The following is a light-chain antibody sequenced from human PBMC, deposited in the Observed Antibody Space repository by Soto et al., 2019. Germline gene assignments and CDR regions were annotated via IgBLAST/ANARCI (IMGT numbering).Light chain of an antibody. J-gene: IGLJ2*01. CDR2: EVS. CDR1: SSDVGEENY. Sequence: QSPLTQPPSASGSPGQSVTITCSGTSSDVGEENYVSWYQQHPGKVPKLILYEVSKRPSGVPDRFSRSRSGNTASLTVSGLQAEDEADYYCSSFAGSPVVLGGGTQLTVL. V-gene: IGLV2-8*01. CDR3: SSFAGSPVV.